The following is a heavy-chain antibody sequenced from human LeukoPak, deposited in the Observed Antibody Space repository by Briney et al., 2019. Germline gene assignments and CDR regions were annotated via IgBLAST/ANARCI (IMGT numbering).Heavy chain of an antibody. CDR1: GGSISSYY. D-gene: IGHD6-19*01. CDR3: VARAVAGSSYFDY. V-gene: IGHV4-59*08. CDR2: IYYSGST. J-gene: IGHJ4*02. Sequence: PSETLSLTCTVSGGSISSYYWSWIRQPPGKGVVWIGYIYYSGSTNYNPSLKSRVTISVDTSKNQFSLKLSSVTAADTAVYYCVARAVAGSSYFDYWGQGTLVTVSS.